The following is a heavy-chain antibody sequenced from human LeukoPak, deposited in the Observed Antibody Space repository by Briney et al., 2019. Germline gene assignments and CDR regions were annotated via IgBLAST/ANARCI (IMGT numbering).Heavy chain of an antibody. CDR2: IRSKANSYAT. J-gene: IGHJ4*02. CDR3: AKDSRSWYDAAVDY. Sequence: GGSLKLSCAASGFTFSGSAMHWVRQASGKGLEWVGRIRSKANSYATAYAASVKGRFTISRDNSKNTLYLQMNSLRAEDTAVYYCAKDSRSWYDAAVDYWGQGTLVTVSS. V-gene: IGHV3-73*01. CDR1: GFTFSGSA. D-gene: IGHD6-13*01.